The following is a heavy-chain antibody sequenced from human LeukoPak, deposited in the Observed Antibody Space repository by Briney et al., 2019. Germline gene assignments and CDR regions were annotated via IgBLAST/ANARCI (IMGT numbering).Heavy chain of an antibody. V-gene: IGHV3-9*01. Sequence: GGPLSLPCTASVFTFDDYAMHWDRQAPGKGPEWVSCNWVNSGSIGCADSVKGRFTISRDNTKNSLYLQTNSLRAEGTGLYYCAIVGYYYDSSGYYFDYWGQGTLVTVSS. CDR1: VFTFDDYA. CDR3: AIVGYYYDSSGYYFDY. D-gene: IGHD3-22*01. CDR2: NWVNSGSI. J-gene: IGHJ4*02.